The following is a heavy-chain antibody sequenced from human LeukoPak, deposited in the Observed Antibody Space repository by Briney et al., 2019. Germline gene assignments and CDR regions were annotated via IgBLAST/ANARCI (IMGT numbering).Heavy chain of an antibody. J-gene: IGHJ3*01. V-gene: IGHV1-24*01. CDR3: TPALVFIPARDPFDF. Sequence: ASVKVSCKVSGYTLTELGMHWVRQAPGKGLEWMGGFDPEDGETIYAQKFQGRVTMTEDTSTHTAYMELSSLRSEDTAVYYCTPALVFIPARDPFDFWGRGTMVTVS. CDR1: GYTLTELG. CDR2: FDPEDGET. D-gene: IGHD2-21*01.